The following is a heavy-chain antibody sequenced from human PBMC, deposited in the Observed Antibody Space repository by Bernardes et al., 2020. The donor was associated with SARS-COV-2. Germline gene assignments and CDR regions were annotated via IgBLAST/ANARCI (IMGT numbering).Heavy chain of an antibody. CDR1: GFTYYKYS. CDR2: ITSTSSGS. J-gene: IGHJ4*02. V-gene: IGHV3-48*04. CDR3: VRDEGGL. Sequence: GGSLRLSCIASGFTYYKYSMNWVRQAPGKGLEWVSYITSTSSGSYYADSVKGRFTISRDNAKNSLSLQMNSLRAEDTAVYYCVRDEGGLWGQGTLV.